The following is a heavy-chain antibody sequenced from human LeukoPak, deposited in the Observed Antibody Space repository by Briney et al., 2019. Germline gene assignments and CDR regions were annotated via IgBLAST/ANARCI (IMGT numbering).Heavy chain of an antibody. CDR3: ASGDYGDPPLNY. Sequence: GRSLRLSCAASGFTFSSYGMHWVRQAPGQGLEWMGWINPNSGGTNYAQKFQGRVTMTRDTSISTAYMELSRLRFDDTAVYYCASGDYGDPPLNYWGQGTLVTVSS. D-gene: IGHD4-17*01. CDR2: INPNSGGT. CDR1: GFTFSSYG. V-gene: IGHV1-2*02. J-gene: IGHJ4*02.